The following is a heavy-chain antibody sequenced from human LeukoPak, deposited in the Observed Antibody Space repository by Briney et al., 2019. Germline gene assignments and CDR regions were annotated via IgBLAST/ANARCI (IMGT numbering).Heavy chain of an antibody. CDR2: INPSGGST. Sequence: ASVKVSCKASGYTFTSYYMHWVRQAPGQGLEWMGIINPSGGSTSYAQKFQDRVTMTRDMSTSTVYMELSSLRSEDTAVYYCARSPPIGIVVVPAAIFLDYWGQGTLVTVSS. CDR3: ARSPPIGIVVVPAAIFLDY. V-gene: IGHV1-46*01. D-gene: IGHD2-2*01. CDR1: GYTFTSYY. J-gene: IGHJ4*02.